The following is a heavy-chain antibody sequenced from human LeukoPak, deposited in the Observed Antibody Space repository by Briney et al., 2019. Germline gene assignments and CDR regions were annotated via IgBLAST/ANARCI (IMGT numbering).Heavy chain of an antibody. CDR2: IRYDGSNK. CDR3: AKLGVIPNYFDY. D-gene: IGHD3-10*01. V-gene: IGHV3-30*02. J-gene: IGHJ4*02. CDR1: GFTFSSYG. Sequence: GGSLRLSCAASGFTFSSYGMHWVRKAPGKGLEWVAFIRYDGSNKYYADSVKGRFTISRDNSKNTLYLQMNRLRAQDTAVYYCAKLGVIPNYFDYWGQGTLVTVSS.